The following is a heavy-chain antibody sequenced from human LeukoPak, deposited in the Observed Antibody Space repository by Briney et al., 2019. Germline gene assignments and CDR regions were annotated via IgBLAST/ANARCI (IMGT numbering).Heavy chain of an antibody. D-gene: IGHD3-10*01. CDR2: ISGCGGST. J-gene: IGHJ4*02. CDR1: GFTFNSYA. Sequence: PGGSLSLSCAASGFTFNSYAMSWLGQPPGKGLEWVSAISGCGGSTYYADSVKRRFTIYRDNSKNTLYLQMNSLRAEDTAVYYCAKDWVLSMVRGVICPRWGQGTLVTVSS. V-gene: IGHV3-23*01. CDR3: AKDWVLSMVRGVICPR.